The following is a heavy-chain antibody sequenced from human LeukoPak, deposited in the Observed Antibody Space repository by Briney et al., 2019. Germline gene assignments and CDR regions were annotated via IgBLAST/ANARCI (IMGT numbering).Heavy chain of an antibody. Sequence: GGSLRLSCAASGFTFRGSGMHWVRQAPGKGLEWVAIIWSDGSNKYYTDSVKGRFTISRDNSKNTVYLQMNSLRAEDTALYYCARDLHYYVAMDVWGQGTTVTVSS. CDR2: IWSDGSNK. D-gene: IGHD3-10*02. CDR1: GFTFRGSG. J-gene: IGHJ6*02. V-gene: IGHV3-33*01. CDR3: ARDLHYYVAMDV.